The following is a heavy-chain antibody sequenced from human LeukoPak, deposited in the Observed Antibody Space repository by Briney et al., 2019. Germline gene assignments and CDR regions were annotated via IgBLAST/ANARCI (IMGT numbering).Heavy chain of an antibody. D-gene: IGHD3-10*01. J-gene: IGHJ6*03. CDR2: INHRGST. CDR3: ARGRRYYGSGSYGYYYYYYMDV. V-gene: IGHV4-34*01. CDR1: GFTFSSYA. Sequence: GSLRLSCAASGFTFSSYAMSWVRQAPGKGLEWIGEINHRGSTNYNPSLKSRVTISVDTSKNQFSLKLSSVTAADTAVYYCARGRRYYGSGSYGYYYYYYMDVWGKGTTVTVSS.